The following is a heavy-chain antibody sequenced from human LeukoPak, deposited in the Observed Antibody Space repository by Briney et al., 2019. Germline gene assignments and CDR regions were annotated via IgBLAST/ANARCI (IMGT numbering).Heavy chain of an antibody. V-gene: IGHV4-39*07. J-gene: IGHJ2*01. CDR1: GGSISSSSYY. D-gene: IGHD3-10*01. CDR2: IYYSGST. CDR3: ARDLEPTGGTLYGSGRPRYFDL. Sequence: PSETLSLTCTVSGGSISSSSYYWGWIRQPPGKGLEWIGSIYYSGSTYYNPSLKSRVTISVDTSKNQFSLKLSSVTAADTAVYYCARDLEPTGGTLYGSGRPRYFDLWGRGTLVTVSS.